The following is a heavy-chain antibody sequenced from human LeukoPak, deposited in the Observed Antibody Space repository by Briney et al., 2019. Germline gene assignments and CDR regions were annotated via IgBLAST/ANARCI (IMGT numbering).Heavy chain of an antibody. V-gene: IGHV3-30*18. CDR2: ISYDGSNK. D-gene: IGHD6-19*01. J-gene: IGHJ4*02. Sequence: GRSLRLSCAASGFTFSSYGIHWVRQAPGKGLEWVAVISYDGSNKYYADSVKGRFTISRDNSKNTLYLQMNSLRAEDTAVYYCAKDPRGGQWLEGLDYWGQGTLVTVSS. CDR1: GFTFSSYG. CDR3: AKDPRGGQWLEGLDY.